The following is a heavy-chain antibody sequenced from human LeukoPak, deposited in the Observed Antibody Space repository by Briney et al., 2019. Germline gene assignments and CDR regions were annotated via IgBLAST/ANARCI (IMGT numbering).Heavy chain of an antibody. CDR1: GGSISSGDYY. Sequence: SETLSLTCTVSGGSISSGDYYWSWVRQPPGKGLEWIGYIYYGGSTYYNPSLKSRVTISVDTSKNQFSLKLSSVTAADTAVCYCARAYCSSTSCYTDYYYMDVWGKGTTVTVSS. J-gene: IGHJ6*03. CDR2: IYYGGST. D-gene: IGHD2-2*02. CDR3: ARAYCSSTSCYTDYYYMDV. V-gene: IGHV4-30-4*08.